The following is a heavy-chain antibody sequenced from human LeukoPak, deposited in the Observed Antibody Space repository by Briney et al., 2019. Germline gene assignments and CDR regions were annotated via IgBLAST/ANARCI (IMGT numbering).Heavy chain of an antibody. CDR1: GFTFSSYE. D-gene: IGHD3-22*01. Sequence: GGSLRLSCAASGFTFSSYEMNWVREAPGKGLEWVSYISTSGSPIYYGNSVKGRFTISRDNAKNSLYLQMNSLRAEDTALYYCARRGFYDTSGYLFDHWGQGTLVTVSS. CDR3: ARRGFYDTSGYLFDH. V-gene: IGHV3-48*03. CDR2: ISTSGSPI. J-gene: IGHJ4*02.